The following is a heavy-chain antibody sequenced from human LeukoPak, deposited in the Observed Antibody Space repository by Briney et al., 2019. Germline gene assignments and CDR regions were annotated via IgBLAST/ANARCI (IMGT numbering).Heavy chain of an antibody. Sequence: SGPTLVKPTQTLTLTCTFSGFSLTTSGGGVGWIRQPPGKALEWLALIYWDDDKRYSPSLKSRLIITKDTSKNQVVLTMTNMDPVDTATYYCAQWRRNWFDPWGQGTLVTVSS. CDR2: IYWDDDK. D-gene: IGHD3-3*01. J-gene: IGHJ5*02. CDR1: GFSLTTSGGG. V-gene: IGHV2-5*02. CDR3: AQWRRNWFDP.